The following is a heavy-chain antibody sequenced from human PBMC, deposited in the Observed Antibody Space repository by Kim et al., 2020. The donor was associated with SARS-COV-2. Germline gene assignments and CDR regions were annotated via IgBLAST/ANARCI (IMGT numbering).Heavy chain of an antibody. V-gene: IGHV3-11*06. D-gene: IGHD6-19*01. CDR3: ASAGAVAATLLYY. J-gene: IGHJ4*02. Sequence: YADSVKGRLTTSRDNAKNSLYLQMNGLRAGDTAVYYCASAGAVAATLLYYWGQGTLVTVSS.